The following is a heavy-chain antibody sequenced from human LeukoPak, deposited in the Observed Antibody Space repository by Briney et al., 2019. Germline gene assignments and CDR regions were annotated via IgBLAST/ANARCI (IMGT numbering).Heavy chain of an antibody. CDR3: ARIRGNYDFWSGPPDAFDI. CDR2: IFYSGSN. CDR1: GGSISSNNW. J-gene: IGHJ3*02. D-gene: IGHD3-3*01. V-gene: IGHV4-4*02. Sequence: SETLSLTCAVSGGSISSNNWWNWVRQPPGKGLEWIGEIFYSGSNNYNPSLKSRVTISVDTSKNQFSLKLSSVTAADTTVYYCARIRGNYDFWSGPPDAFDIWGQGTMVTVSS.